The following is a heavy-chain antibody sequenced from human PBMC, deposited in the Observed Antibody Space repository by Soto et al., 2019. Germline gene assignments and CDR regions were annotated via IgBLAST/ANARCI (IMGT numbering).Heavy chain of an antibody. J-gene: IGHJ6*02. CDR2: ISSSSSYI. CDR3: AREVATITDYYYGMDV. V-gene: IGHV3-21*01. D-gene: IGHD5-12*01. CDR1: GFTFSSYS. Sequence: NPGGSLRLSCAASGFTFSSYSMNWVRQAPGKGLEWVSSISSSSSYIYYADSVKGRFTISRDNAKNSLHLQMNSLRAEDTAVYYCAREVATITDYYYGMDVWGQGTTVTVSS.